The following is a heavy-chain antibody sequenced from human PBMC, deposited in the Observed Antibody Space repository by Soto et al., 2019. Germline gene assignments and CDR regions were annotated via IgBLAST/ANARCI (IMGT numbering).Heavy chain of an antibody. CDR2: IWYGGSNK. V-gene: IGHV3-33*01. J-gene: IGHJ6*03. Sequence: GGSLRLSCAASGFTFSSYGMHWVRQAPGKGLEWVAVIWYGGSNKYYADSVKGRFTISRDNSKNTLYLQMNSLRAEDTAVYYCARDPRSSTSCYASTYYYMDVWGKGTTVTVSS. CDR1: GFTFSSYG. CDR3: ARDPRSSTSCYASTYYYMDV. D-gene: IGHD2-2*01.